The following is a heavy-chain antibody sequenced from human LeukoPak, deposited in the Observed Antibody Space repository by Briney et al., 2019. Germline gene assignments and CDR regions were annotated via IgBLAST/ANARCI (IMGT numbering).Heavy chain of an antibody. J-gene: IGHJ6*02. V-gene: IGHV1-8*01. D-gene: IGHD3-9*01. CDR2: MNPNSGNT. Sequence: ASVKVSCKASGYTFTSYDINWVRPATGQGLAWMGWMNPNSGNTGYAQKFQGRVTMTRNTSISTAYMELSSLRSEDTAVYYCARGPGKLRYFDYYYYGMDVWGQGTTVTVSS. CDR1: GYTFTSYD. CDR3: ARGPGKLRYFDYYYYGMDV.